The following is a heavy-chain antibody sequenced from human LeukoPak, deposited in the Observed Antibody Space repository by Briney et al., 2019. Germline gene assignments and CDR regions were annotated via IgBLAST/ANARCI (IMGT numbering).Heavy chain of an antibody. V-gene: IGHV4-38-2*02. CDR3: ARDIPGGGAAAEGY. CDR1: GYSISSGYY. CDR2: IYHSGST. D-gene: IGHD6-13*01. J-gene: IGHJ4*02. Sequence: PSETLSLTCTVSGYSISSGYYWGWIRQPPGKGLEWIGSIYHSGSTYYNPSLKSRVTISVDTSKNQFSLKLSSVTAADTAVYYCARDIPGGGAAAEGYWGQGTLVTVSS.